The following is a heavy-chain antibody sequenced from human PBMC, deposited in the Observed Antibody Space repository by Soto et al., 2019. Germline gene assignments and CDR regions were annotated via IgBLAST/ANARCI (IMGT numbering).Heavy chain of an antibody. CDR3: ARAGGTTVTGLWHFDS. D-gene: IGHD4-17*01. Sequence: QVQLEESGGGVVQPGRSLRLSCEASGFTFNTYSMHWVRQPPGKGLEWLAAIWYDGTQKYYADSVKGRFIISRDNSKKTLYLDMNSLRAEDTAVYYCARAGGTTVTGLWHFDSWGQGTLVPVSS. CDR1: GFTFNTYS. J-gene: IGHJ4*02. CDR2: IWYDGTQK. V-gene: IGHV3-33*01.